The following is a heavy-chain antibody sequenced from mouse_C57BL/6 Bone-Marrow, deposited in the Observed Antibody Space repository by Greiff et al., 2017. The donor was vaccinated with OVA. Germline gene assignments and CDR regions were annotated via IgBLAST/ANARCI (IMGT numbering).Heavy chain of an antibody. V-gene: IGHV5-4*01. CDR1: GFTFSSYA. CDR3: ERANGDRFDY. CDR2: ISAGGSCT. D-gene: IGHD4-1*01. Sequence: EVQLVESGGGLVKPGGSLKLSCAASGFTFSSYAMSWVRQTPGKRLEWVATISAGGSCTYYPDNVKGRFTISRDNAKNNLYLQLRHLKAEDTAMYYCERANGDRFDYWGQGTTLTVSA. J-gene: IGHJ2*01.